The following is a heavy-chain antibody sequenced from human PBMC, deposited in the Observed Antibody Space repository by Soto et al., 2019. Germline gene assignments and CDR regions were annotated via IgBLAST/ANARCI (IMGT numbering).Heavy chain of an antibody. Sequence: QVQLQQWGAGLLKPSETLSLTCAVYGGSFSGYYWSWIRQPPGKGLEWIGEINHSGSTNYNPSLKSRVTLSVDTSKNKFSLKLSSVTAADTAVYYCARGRDRYCSSTSCYTGWFDPWGQGTLVTVSS. CDR1: GGSFSGYY. CDR2: INHSGST. V-gene: IGHV4-34*01. D-gene: IGHD2-2*02. CDR3: ARGRDRYCSSTSCYTGWFDP. J-gene: IGHJ5*02.